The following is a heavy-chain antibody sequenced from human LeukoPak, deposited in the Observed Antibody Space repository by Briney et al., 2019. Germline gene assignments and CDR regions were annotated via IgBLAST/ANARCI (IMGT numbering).Heavy chain of an antibody. CDR3: ARAIPAYDYYDSSGRHYFDY. CDR2: INHSGST. CDR1: GGSFSGYY. V-gene: IGHV4-34*01. J-gene: IGHJ4*02. Sequence: PSETLSLTCAVYGGSFSGYYWSWIRQPPGKGLEWIGEINHSGSTNYNPSLKSRVTISVDTSKNQFSLRLSSVTAADTAVYFCARAIPAYDYYDSSGRHYFDYWGQGTLVTVSS. D-gene: IGHD3-22*01.